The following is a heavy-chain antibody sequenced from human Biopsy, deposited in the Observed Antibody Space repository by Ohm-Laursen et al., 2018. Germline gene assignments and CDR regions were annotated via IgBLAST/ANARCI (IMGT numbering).Heavy chain of an antibody. V-gene: IGHV4-59*07. CDR3: ARATNSTGWPYYYFYGMDV. CDR2: IYYSGST. Sequence: SDTLSLTFTVSGGSISSDYWSWTRQTPGKGLEWIGYIYYSGSTNYNPSLKSRVTISVDTSKNQFSLRLNSVTAADTAVYYCARATNSTGWPYYYFYGMDVWGQGTTVTVS. CDR1: GGSISSDY. J-gene: IGHJ6*02. D-gene: IGHD2/OR15-2a*01.